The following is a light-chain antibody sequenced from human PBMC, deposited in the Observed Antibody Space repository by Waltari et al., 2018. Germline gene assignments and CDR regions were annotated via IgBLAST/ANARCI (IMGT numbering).Light chain of an antibody. Sequence: EIVLTQSPDTLALSPGERATLSCRASQSLNRALAWYQQKPGLAPRLLIYGVSTRATGIPDRFSGSGSGTDFSLTITRLEPEDFAVYYCQHYVRLPVAFGQGTKVDI. J-gene: IGKJ1*01. V-gene: IGKV3-20*01. CDR1: QSLNRA. CDR3: QHYVRLPVA. CDR2: GVS.